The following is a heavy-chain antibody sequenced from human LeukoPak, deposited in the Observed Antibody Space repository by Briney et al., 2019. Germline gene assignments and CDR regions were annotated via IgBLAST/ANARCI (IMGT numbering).Heavy chain of an antibody. V-gene: IGHV1-69*06. J-gene: IGHJ4*02. D-gene: IGHD3-22*01. CDR2: IIPIFGTA. CDR3: ARGSPSVGYYDSSGKTFDY. CDR1: GGTFSSYA. Sequence: SVKVSCKASGGTFSSYAISWVRQAPGQGLEWMGGIIPIFGTANYAQKFQGRVTITADKSTSTAYMELSSLRSEDTAVYYCARGSPSVGYYDSSGKTFDYWGQGTLVTVSS.